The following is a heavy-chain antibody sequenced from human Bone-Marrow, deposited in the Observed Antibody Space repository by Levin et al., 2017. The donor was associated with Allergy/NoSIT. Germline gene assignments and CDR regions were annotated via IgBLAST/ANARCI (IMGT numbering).Heavy chain of an antibody. J-gene: IGHJ6*02. D-gene: IGHD3-3*01. CDR2: ISFDGGDT. Sequence: GGSLRLSCSASGFDFSKAGMNWVRQAPGKGLECVAVISFDGGDTYYADSVKGRFAISRDNSKNTLYLQMNSLQVEDTAVYYCAKERTHRDCWSDFRPNGYYGMDVWGQGTTVTVSS. V-gene: IGHV3-30*18. CDR3: AKERTHRDCWSDFRPNGYYGMDV. CDR1: GFDFSKAG.